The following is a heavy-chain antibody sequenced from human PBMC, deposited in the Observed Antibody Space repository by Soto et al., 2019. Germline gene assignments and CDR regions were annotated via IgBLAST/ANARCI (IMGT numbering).Heavy chain of an antibody. V-gene: IGHV4-4*02. CDR1: GGSISSSNW. J-gene: IGHJ6*02. Sequence: QVQLQESGPGLVKPSGTLSLTCAVSGGSISSSNWWSWVRQPPGKGLEWIGEIYHSGSTNYNPSLTGLVTLSVDTATNQCSLKLSSVTAADTAVYYWATFAYYDCWSGYSPLYYYGMDVWGQGTTVTVSS. CDR2: IYHSGST. CDR3: ATFAYYDCWSGYSPLYYYGMDV. D-gene: IGHD3-3*01.